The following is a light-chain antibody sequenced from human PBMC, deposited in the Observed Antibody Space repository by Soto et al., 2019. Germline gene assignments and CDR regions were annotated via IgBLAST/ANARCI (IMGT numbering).Light chain of an antibody. CDR1: SSDVGGYEY. Sequence: QSALTQPPSASGSPGQSVTLSCTGTSSDVGGYEYVSWYQQHPGKAPKLIIYEVTKRPSGVPDRFSGSKSGNTASLTVSGLQSEDEAFYYCSSHGGSKNFLVFCAGTKVTVL. CDR3: SSHGGSKNFLV. J-gene: IGLJ3*02. CDR2: EVT. V-gene: IGLV2-8*01.